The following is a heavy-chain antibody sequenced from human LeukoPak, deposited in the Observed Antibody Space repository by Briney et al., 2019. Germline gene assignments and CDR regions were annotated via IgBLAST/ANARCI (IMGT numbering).Heavy chain of an antibody. CDR3: ARGLDVRIAARPGYYYYYMDV. J-gene: IGHJ6*03. Sequence: PSETLSLTCAVYGGSFSGYYWSWIRQPPGKGLEWIGEINHSGSTNYNPSLKSRVTISADTSKNQFSLKLSSVTAADTAVYYCARGLDVRIAARPGYYYYYMDVWGKGTTVTVSS. D-gene: IGHD6-6*01. CDR1: GGSFSGYY. V-gene: IGHV4-34*01. CDR2: INHSGST.